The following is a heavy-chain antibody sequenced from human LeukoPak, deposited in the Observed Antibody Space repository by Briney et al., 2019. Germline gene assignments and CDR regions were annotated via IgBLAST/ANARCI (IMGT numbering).Heavy chain of an antibody. CDR3: ARDDGLGYCTNGVCEHNAGFDY. CDR1: GGSISSGDYY. CDR2: IYYSGST. Sequence: PSETLSLTCAVSGGSISSGDYYWSWIRQPPGKGLEWIGYIYYSGSTYYNPSLKSRVTISVDTSKNQFSLKLSSVTAADTAVYYCARDDGLGYCTNGVCEHNAGFDYWGQGTLVTVSS. J-gene: IGHJ4*02. V-gene: IGHV4-30-4*01. D-gene: IGHD2-8*01.